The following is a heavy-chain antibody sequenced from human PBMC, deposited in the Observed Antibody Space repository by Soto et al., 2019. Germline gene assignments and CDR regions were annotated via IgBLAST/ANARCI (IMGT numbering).Heavy chain of an antibody. CDR3: ARVITMVRGVSAFDI. D-gene: IGHD3-10*01. CDR1: GGSISSSSYY. V-gene: IGHV4-39*07. Sequence: SETLSLTCTVSGGSISSSSYYWGWIRQPPGKGLEWIGSIYYSGSTYYNPSLKSRLTISVDTSKNQFSLKLSSVTAADTAVYYCARVITMVRGVSAFDIWGQGTMVTVSS. J-gene: IGHJ3*02. CDR2: IYYSGST.